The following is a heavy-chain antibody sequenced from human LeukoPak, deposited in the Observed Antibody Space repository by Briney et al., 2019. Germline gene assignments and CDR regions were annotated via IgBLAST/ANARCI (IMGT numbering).Heavy chain of an antibody. Sequence: GGSLRLSCAASGFTFSSYWMHWVRQAPGKGLVWVSRINSDGSSTSYADSVKGRFTISRDNAKNTLYLQMNSLGPGDTAVYYCARDPYSGNYGNYYYYYMDVWGKGTTVTISS. CDR3: ARDPYSGNYGNYYYYYMDV. J-gene: IGHJ6*03. V-gene: IGHV3-74*01. CDR2: INSDGSST. CDR1: GFTFSSYW. D-gene: IGHD1-26*01.